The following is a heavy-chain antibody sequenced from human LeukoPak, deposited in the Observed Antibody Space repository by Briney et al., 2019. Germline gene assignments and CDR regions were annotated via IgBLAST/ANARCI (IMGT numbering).Heavy chain of an antibody. CDR1: GFTFSRHS. D-gene: IGHD1-1*01. J-gene: IGHJ4*02. Sequence: GGSLRLSCAASGFTFSRHSMHWVRQAPGKGLAWVSRISGDGSSTSYADSVKGRFTIYRDNAKNTMYLQMNSLTVEDTAVYYCVRTTYGPEYWGQGTLVTVSS. CDR2: ISGDGSST. V-gene: IGHV3-74*01. CDR3: VRTTYGPEY.